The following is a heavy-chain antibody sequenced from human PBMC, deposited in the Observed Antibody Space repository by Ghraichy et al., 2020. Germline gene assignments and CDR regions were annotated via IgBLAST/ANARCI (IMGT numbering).Heavy chain of an antibody. CDR1: GFTFSSYW. CDR2: INSDGSTT. V-gene: IGHV3-74*01. Sequence: GSLRLSCAASGFTFSSYWMHWVRQAPGEGLVWVSRINSDGSTTNYADSVKGRFTISRDNAKNTLYLQMNSLRAEDTAVYYCARGVSIAVVTPLGYWGQGTLVPVSS. D-gene: IGHD4-23*01. J-gene: IGHJ4*02. CDR3: ARGVSIAVVTPLGY.